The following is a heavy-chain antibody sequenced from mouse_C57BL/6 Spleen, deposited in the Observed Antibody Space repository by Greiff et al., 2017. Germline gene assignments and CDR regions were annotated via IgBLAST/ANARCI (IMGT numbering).Heavy chain of an antibody. CDR2: ISDGGSYT. Sequence: EVKVVESGGGLVKPGGSLKLSCAASGFTFSSYAMSWVRQTPEKRLEWVATISDGGSYTYYPDNVKGRFTISRDNAKNNLYLQMSHLKSEDTAMYYCARSYAMDYWGQGTSVTVSS. J-gene: IGHJ4*01. V-gene: IGHV5-4*03. CDR3: ARSYAMDY. CDR1: GFTFSSYA.